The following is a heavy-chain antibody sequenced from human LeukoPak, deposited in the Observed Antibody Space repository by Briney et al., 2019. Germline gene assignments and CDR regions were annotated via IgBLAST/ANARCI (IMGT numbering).Heavy chain of an antibody. V-gene: IGHV1-8*01. J-gene: IGHJ4*02. CDR1: GYTFTSYD. Sequence: GASVKVSCKASGYTFTSYDINWVRQATGQGLEWMGWMNPNSGNTGYAQKLQGRVTMTTDTSTSTAYMELRSLRSDDTAVYYCARTTPLLLWFGDYWGQGTLVTVSS. D-gene: IGHD3-10*01. CDR3: ARTTPLLLWFGDY. CDR2: MNPNSGNT.